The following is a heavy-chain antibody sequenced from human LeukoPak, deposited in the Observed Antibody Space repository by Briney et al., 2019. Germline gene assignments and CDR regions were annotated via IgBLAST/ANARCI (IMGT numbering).Heavy chain of an antibody. Sequence: GGSLRLSCVASGFTFSNYAMTWVRQAPGKGLEWVSSVSGSTAGGHTYYADSVRGRFTVSRDESKNTLTLLMSSLRAEDTAIYYCARDLKPLLPQSDAFDIWGQGTMVTVSS. D-gene: IGHD2-15*01. CDR1: GFTFSNYA. J-gene: IGHJ3*02. CDR3: ARDLKPLLPQSDAFDI. CDR2: VSGSTAGGHT. V-gene: IGHV3-23*01.